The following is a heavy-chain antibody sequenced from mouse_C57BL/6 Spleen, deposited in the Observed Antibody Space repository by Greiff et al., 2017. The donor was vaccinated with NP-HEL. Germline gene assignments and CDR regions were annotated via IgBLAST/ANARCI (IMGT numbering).Heavy chain of an antibody. V-gene: IGHV1-81*01. Sequence: VQLMESGAELARPGASVKLSCKASGYTFTSYGISWVKQRTGQGLEWIGAIYPRSGNTYYNEKFKGKATLTADKSSSTAYMELRSLTSEDSAVYFCASPPMVRGDYWGQGTTLTVSS. CDR3: ASPPMVRGDY. J-gene: IGHJ2*01. CDR1: GYTFTSYG. CDR2: IYPRSGNT. D-gene: IGHD2-9*01.